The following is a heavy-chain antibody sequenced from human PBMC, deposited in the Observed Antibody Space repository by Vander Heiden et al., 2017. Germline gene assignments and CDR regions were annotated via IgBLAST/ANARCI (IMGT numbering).Heavy chain of an antibody. CDR2: ISGSGGST. CDR1: GFTFSSYA. D-gene: IGHD3-16*02. V-gene: IGHV3-23*01. Sequence: EVQLLESGGGLVQPGGSLRLSCAASGFTFSSYAMSWVRQAPGKGLEWVSAISGSGGSTYYADSVKGRFTISRDNSKNTLYLQMNSLRAEDTAVYYCAKDDMITFGGVIVWNAFDIWGQGTMVTVSS. CDR3: AKDDMITFGGVIVWNAFDI. J-gene: IGHJ3*02.